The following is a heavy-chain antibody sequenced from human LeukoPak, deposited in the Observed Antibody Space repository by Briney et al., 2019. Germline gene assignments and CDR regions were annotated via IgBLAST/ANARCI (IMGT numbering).Heavy chain of an antibody. J-gene: IGHJ3*02. CDR2: VKHDGSEK. CDR1: GFTFSSYW. V-gene: IGHV3-7*03. Sequence: GGSLRLSCAASGFTFSSYWMSWVRQAPGKGLEWVASVKHDGSEKYYVDSVKGRFTISRDNAKNSLYLQMNSLRAEDTAVYYCARESPYYYDSSDAFDIWGQGTMVTVSS. CDR3: ARESPYYYDSSDAFDI. D-gene: IGHD3-22*01.